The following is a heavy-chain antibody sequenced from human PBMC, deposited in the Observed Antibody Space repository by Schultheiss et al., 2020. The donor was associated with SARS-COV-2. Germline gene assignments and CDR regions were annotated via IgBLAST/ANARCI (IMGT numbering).Heavy chain of an antibody. CDR2: INPNSGGT. V-gene: IGHV1-2*02. J-gene: IGHJ4*02. D-gene: IGHD3-16*01. CDR3: VREGGRGEIDY. CDR1: GGTFSSYA. Sequence: ASVKVSCKASGGTFSSYAISWVRQAPGQGLEWMGGINPNSGGTNYAQKFQGRVTMTRDTSISTAYMELSRLRSDDTAVYYCVREGGRGEIDYWGQGTLVTVSS.